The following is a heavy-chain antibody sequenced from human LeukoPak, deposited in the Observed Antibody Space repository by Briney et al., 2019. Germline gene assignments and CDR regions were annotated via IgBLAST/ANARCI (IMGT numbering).Heavy chain of an antibody. CDR1: GGSISSGSYY. CDR2: IYTSGST. V-gene: IGHV4-61*02. Sequence: SETLSLTCTVSGGSISSGSYYWSWIRQPAGKGLEWIGRIYTSGSTNYNPSLKSRVTISVDTSKNQFSLKPSSVTAADTAVYYCARASSASPYYYDSSGYYYDNWFDPWGQGTLVTVSS. D-gene: IGHD3-22*01. CDR3: ARASSASPYYYDSSGYYYDNWFDP. J-gene: IGHJ5*02.